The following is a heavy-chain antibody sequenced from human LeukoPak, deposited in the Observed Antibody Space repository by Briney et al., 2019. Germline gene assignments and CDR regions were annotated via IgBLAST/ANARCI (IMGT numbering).Heavy chain of an antibody. D-gene: IGHD2-21*02. CDR2: IYSGGST. CDR3: ARDSDWAFDN. CDR1: GFTVSSNY. Sequence: GGSLRLSCAASGFTVSSNYMSWVRQAPGKGLEWVSVIYSGGSTYYADSVKGRFTISRDNSKNTLYLQMNSLRAEDTAVYSCARDSDWAFDNWGQGTLVTVSS. V-gene: IGHV3-66*01. J-gene: IGHJ4*02.